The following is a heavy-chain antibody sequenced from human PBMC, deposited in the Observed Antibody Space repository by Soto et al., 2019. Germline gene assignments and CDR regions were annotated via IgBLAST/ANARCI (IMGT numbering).Heavy chain of an antibody. V-gene: IGHV4-4*02. D-gene: IGHD2-15*01. CDR2: IYHSGST. Sequence: SETLSLTCAVSSGSISSSNWWSWVRQPPGKGLEWIGEIYHSGSTNYNPSLKSRVTISVDKSKNQFSLKLSSVTAADTAVYYCASFACSGGSCYKPYFDYWGQGTLVTVSS. CDR3: ASFACSGGSCYKPYFDY. J-gene: IGHJ4*02. CDR1: SGSISSSNW.